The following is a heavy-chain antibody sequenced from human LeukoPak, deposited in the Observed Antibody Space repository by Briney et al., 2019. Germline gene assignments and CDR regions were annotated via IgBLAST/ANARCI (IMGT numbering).Heavy chain of an antibody. CDR2: IIPIFGTA. J-gene: IGHJ4*02. D-gene: IGHD3-3*01. Sequence: GASVKVSCKASGGTFISYAISWVRQAPGQGLEWMGGIIPIFGTANYAQKFQGRVTITADESTSTAYMELSSLRSEDTAVYYCARGGEPLRFLEWSYNWGQGTLVTVSS. CDR3: ARGGEPLRFLEWSYN. V-gene: IGHV1-69*13. CDR1: GGTFISYA.